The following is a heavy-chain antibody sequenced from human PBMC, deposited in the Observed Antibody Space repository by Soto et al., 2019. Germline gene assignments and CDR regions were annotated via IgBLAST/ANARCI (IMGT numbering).Heavy chain of an antibody. CDR3: ARDIASSGWVSDYYGMDV. J-gene: IGHJ6*02. D-gene: IGHD6-19*01. V-gene: IGHV3-30-3*01. Sequence: QVQLVESGGGVVQPGRSERLSCAASGFTFSSYAMHWVRQAPGKGLEWVAIISYDGSNKYYADSVKGRFTISRDNSKNTLYLQMNSLRAEDTAVYYCARDIASSGWVSDYYGMDVWGQGTTVTVSS. CDR2: ISYDGSNK. CDR1: GFTFSSYA.